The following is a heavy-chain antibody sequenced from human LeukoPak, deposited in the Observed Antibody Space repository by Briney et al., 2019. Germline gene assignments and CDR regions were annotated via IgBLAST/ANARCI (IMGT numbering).Heavy chain of an antibody. V-gene: IGHV4-59*12. J-gene: IGHJ3*02. CDR1: GGSISSYY. D-gene: IGHD4-17*01. CDR3: AETTVSTFDAFDI. Sequence: SETLSLTCTVSGGSISSYYWSWIRQPPGKGLEWIGYISYTGSTNYNPSLKSRVTMSVDTSKNQFSLKLSSVTAADTAVYYCAETTVSTFDAFDIWGQGTMVTVSS. CDR2: ISYTGST.